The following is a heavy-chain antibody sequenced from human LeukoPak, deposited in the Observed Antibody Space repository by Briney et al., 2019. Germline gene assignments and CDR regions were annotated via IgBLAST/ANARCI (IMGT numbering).Heavy chain of an antibody. CDR3: ARVFQHYGDAPGAFDI. Sequence: PGGSLRLSCAASGFTFSSYEMNWVRQAPGKGLEWVSYISSSGGSTIYYADSVKGRFTISRDNAKNSLYLQMNSLRAEDTAVYYCARVFQHYGDAPGAFDIWGQGTMVTVSS. V-gene: IGHV3-48*03. J-gene: IGHJ3*02. D-gene: IGHD4-17*01. CDR2: ISSSGGSTI. CDR1: GFTFSSYE.